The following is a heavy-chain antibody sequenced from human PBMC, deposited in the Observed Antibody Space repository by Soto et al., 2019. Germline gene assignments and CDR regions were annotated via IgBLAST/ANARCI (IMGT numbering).Heavy chain of an antibody. Sequence: SATLSLTCAVYGGSFSGYYWSWIRQPPGKGLEWIGEINHSGSTNYNPSLKSRVTISVDTSKNQFSLKLSSVTAADTAVYYCARYYEIPNLYHLPLYYYGLDVWGQGTTVTVSS. CDR1: GGSFSGYY. CDR3: ARYYEIPNLYHLPLYYYGLDV. V-gene: IGHV4-34*01. D-gene: IGHD3-9*01. J-gene: IGHJ6*02. CDR2: INHSGST.